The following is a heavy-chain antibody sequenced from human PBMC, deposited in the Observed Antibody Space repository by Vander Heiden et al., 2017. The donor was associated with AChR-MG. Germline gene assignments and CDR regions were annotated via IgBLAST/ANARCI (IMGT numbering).Heavy chain of an antibody. J-gene: IGHJ2*01. CDR3: ARVRKHPWYFDL. CDR1: GFTFSNYG. V-gene: IGHV3-48*03. Sequence: QLVESGGGLIEPGGSLRLSRADSGFTFSNYGVTWVRQAPGKGLGWLSYLSARNNTIFYRDSVKGRFSISRDNAKNSLFLQMNGLRAEDTAVYYCARVRKHPWYFDLWGRGILVIVSP. CDR2: LSARNNTI.